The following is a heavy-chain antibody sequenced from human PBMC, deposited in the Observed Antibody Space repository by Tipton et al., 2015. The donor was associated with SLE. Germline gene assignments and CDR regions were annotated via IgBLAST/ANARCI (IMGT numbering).Heavy chain of an antibody. CDR2: MFYSGST. J-gene: IGHJ3*02. CDR1: GVSIGSHY. V-gene: IGHV4-59*11. Sequence: TLSLTCTVSGVSIGSHYWNWIRQPPGKGLEWIGYMFYSGSTHYNPSLKSRVTISLDTSKNQFSLNLRSVTAADTAVYYCARDKFNNWIDIWGQGTMVTVSS. CDR3: ARDKFNNWIDI. D-gene: IGHD1-20*01.